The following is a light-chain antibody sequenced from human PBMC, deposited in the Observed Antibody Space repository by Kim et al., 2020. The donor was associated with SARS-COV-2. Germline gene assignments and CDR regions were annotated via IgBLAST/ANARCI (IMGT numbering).Light chain of an antibody. CDR3: QSYDSSLSGSYV. V-gene: IGLV1-40*01. J-gene: IGLJ1*01. CDR2: GNS. CDR1: SSNIGAGYD. Sequence: VTISCTGNSSNIGAGYDVHWYQQLPGTAPKLLSYGNSNRPSGVPDRYSGSKSGTSASLAITGLQAEDEADYYCQSYDSSLSGSYVFGTGTKVTVL.